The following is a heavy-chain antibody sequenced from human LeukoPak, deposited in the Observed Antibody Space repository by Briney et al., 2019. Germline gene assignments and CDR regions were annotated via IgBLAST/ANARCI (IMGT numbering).Heavy chain of an antibody. J-gene: IGHJ5*02. Sequence: KPSETLSLTCTASGGSISSSSYYWGWIRQPPGKGLEWIGSIYYSGSTYYNPSLKSRVTISVDTSKNQFSLKLSSVTAADTAVYYCARLGLLWFGDPWGQGTLVTVSS. D-gene: IGHD3-10*01. CDR3: ARLGLLWFGDP. CDR2: IYYSGST. V-gene: IGHV4-39*01. CDR1: GGSISSSSYY.